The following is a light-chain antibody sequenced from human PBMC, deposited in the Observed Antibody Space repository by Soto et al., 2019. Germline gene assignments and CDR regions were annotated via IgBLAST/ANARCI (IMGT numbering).Light chain of an antibody. J-gene: IGKJ1*01. CDR3: QQYGGLPRT. V-gene: IGKV3-20*01. Sequence: EIVLTQSPGTVSLSPGERATLSCRASQSVSSNYLAWYQQKPGQAPRLLIYGASSRATGIPDRFSGSGSGTDFTLTISRLEPEDFAVYYCQQYGGLPRTFGQGNKVEIK. CDR2: GAS. CDR1: QSVSSNY.